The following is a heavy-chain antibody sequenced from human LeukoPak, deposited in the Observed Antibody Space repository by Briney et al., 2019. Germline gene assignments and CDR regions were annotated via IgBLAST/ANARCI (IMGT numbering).Heavy chain of an antibody. D-gene: IGHD5-24*01. V-gene: IGHV3-48*03. J-gene: IGHJ6*02. CDR2: ISSSGSTI. CDR3: TRDVHRRDYGMDV. CDR1: GFTFSSYE. Sequence: GGSLRLSCAASGFTFSSYEMNWVRQAPGKGLEWVSYISSSGSTIYYADSVKGRFTISRDNANNSLYLQMNSLRAEDTAVYYCTRDVHRRDYGMDVWGQGTTVTVSS.